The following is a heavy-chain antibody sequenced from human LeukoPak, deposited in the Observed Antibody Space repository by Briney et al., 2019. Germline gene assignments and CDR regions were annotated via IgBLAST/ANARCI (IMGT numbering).Heavy chain of an antibody. CDR2: INPNSGGT. Sequence: ASVKVSCKASGYTFTGYYIHWVRQAPGQGFEWMGWINPNSGGTNYAQKFQGRVTMTRDTSISTAYMELRRLRSDDRAVYYCARGPPTIVVVITTGDFDSWGQGTLVTVSS. CDR3: ARGPPTIVVVITTGDFDS. D-gene: IGHD3-22*01. CDR1: GYTFTGYY. J-gene: IGHJ4*02. V-gene: IGHV1-2*02.